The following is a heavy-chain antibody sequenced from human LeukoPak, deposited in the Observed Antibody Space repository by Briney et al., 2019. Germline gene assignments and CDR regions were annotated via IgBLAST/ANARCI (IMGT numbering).Heavy chain of an antibody. Sequence: GGSLRLSCAASGFTFSRYGMHWVRQAPGKGLEWMAVISYDGSNKFYADSVKGRFTISRDNSRNTLFLQMNSLRAEDTAVYYCAKDFESVVPYYGSGTDYWGQGTLVAVSS. CDR3: AKDFESVVPYYGSGTDY. D-gene: IGHD3-10*01. CDR1: GFTFSRYG. J-gene: IGHJ4*02. CDR2: ISYDGSNK. V-gene: IGHV3-30*18.